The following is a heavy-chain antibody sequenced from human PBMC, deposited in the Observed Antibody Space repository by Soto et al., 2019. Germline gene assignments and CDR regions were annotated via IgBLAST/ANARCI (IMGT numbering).Heavy chain of an antibody. V-gene: IGHV3-23*01. CDR1: GFKFTTYA. D-gene: IGHD2-15*01. CDR2: ISGSGDST. CDR3: AKDNKFGGRIFDS. Sequence: EVQLLESGGGLVQPGGSLRLSCVASGFKFTTYAMSWVRQAPGRGLEWVSGISGSGDSTYHPDSVRGRFIISRDNSKNTLYLQMNSLRAEDTAIYYCAKDNKFGGRIFDSWGHGTLVTVSS. J-gene: IGHJ4*01.